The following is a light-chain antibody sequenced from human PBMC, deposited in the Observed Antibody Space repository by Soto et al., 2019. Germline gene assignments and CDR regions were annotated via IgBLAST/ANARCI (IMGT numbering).Light chain of an antibody. V-gene: IGKV1-5*01. Sequence: DIQMTQSPSTLSASVGDRVTITCRASQSISSWLAWYQQKPGKATKLLIYDASSLESGVPSRLSGSGSGTEFTLTISSLQPDDFATYYCQQYNSYSWTFGQGTKVDIX. CDR3: QQYNSYSWT. J-gene: IGKJ1*01. CDR1: QSISSW. CDR2: DAS.